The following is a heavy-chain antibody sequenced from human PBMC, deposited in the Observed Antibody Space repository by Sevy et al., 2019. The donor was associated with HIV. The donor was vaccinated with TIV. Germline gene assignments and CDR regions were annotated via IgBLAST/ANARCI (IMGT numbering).Heavy chain of an antibody. D-gene: IGHD6-19*01. CDR1: GFTFSSYA. CDR2: LRGSGGST. V-gene: IGHV3-23*01. CDR3: AKDPVAVVARRRDGMDV. Sequence: GGSLRLSCAASGFTFSSYAMSWVRRAPGKGLEWVSGLRGSGGSTDYADSVKGRFTISRDNSKNTLYLQMNILRAEDTAVYYCAKDPVAVVARRRDGMDVWGQGTTVTVSS. J-gene: IGHJ6*02.